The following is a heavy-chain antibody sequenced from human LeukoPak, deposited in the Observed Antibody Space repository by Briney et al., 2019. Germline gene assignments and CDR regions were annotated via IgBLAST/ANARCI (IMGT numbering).Heavy chain of an antibody. CDR3: ARGIRGASGVFDY. Sequence: GGSLRLSCEASGFTFSTYSMNWVRQAPGKGLEWVSYISSSSSDIYYADSVKGRFTISRDNAKNSLYLQMNSLRAEDTAVYYCARGIRGASGVFDYWGQGTLVTVSS. V-gene: IGHV3-48*01. CDR2: ISSSSSDI. CDR1: GFTFSTYS. J-gene: IGHJ4*02. D-gene: IGHD1-14*01.